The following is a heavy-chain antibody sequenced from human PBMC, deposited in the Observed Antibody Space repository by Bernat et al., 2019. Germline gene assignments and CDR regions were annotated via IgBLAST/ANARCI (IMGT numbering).Heavy chain of an antibody. Sequence: EVQLVESGGGLVKPGGSLRLSCAASGFIFSSYSMNWVRQAPGKGLEWVSSMRSSSSYIYYADSMKGRFTSSRDNAKNSLYLQMNSLRAEDTAVYYCARALGVGVTRIGDVFDIWGQGTMVTVSS. CDR2: MRSSSSYI. CDR1: GFIFSSYS. D-gene: IGHD1-26*01. V-gene: IGHV3-21*01. CDR3: ARALGVGVTRIGDVFDI. J-gene: IGHJ3*02.